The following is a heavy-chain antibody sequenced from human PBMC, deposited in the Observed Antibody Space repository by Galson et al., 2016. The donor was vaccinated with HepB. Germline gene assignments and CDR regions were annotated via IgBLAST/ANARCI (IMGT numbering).Heavy chain of an antibody. D-gene: IGHD2-15*01. J-gene: IGHJ4*02. CDR1: GFTFSSYA. CDR2: ISGSGGST. CDR3: AKQWEGVVAAPSVGAFDI. V-gene: IGHV3-23*01. Sequence: SLRLSCAASGFTFSSYAMSWVRQAPGKGLEWVSAISGSGGSTYYADSVKGRITISRDNSKNTLFLQINSLRAEDTAVYYCAKQWEGVVAAPSVGAFDIWGQGTLVTVSS.